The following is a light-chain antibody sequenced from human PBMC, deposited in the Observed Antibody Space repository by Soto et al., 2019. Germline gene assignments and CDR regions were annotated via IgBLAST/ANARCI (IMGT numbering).Light chain of an antibody. CDR2: DAS. CDR1: QSVSTY. Sequence: DIGLTQSPATLSLPPGDRATLSCRANQSVSTYLNWYQQKRGQAPRLLIFDASNRAAGIPARFSGSWSGTDFTLTISRLDPEDFAVYFCQQRRLWLTFGGGTKVE. CDR3: QQRRLWLT. V-gene: IGKV3-11*01. J-gene: IGKJ4*01.